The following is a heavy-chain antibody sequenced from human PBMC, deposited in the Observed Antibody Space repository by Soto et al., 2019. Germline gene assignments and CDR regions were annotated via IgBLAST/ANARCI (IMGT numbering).Heavy chain of an antibody. D-gene: IGHD3-16*01. Sequence: SETLSLTCTVSGGSISSSSYYWGWIRQPPGKGLEWIGSIYSSGSTYYNPSLKSRVTMSEGTSKNQYSLTLNSVTAADTAVYYCELGDFSRTAAAFDVWGQGTMVTVSS. CDR1: GGSISSSSYY. CDR2: IYSSGST. V-gene: IGHV4-39*01. CDR3: ELGDFSRTAAAFDV. J-gene: IGHJ3*01.